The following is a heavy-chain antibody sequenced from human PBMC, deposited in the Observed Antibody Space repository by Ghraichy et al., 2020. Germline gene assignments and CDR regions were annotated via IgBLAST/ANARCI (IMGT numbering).Heavy chain of an antibody. D-gene: IGHD3-10*01. CDR1: GFIFSDYS. CDR3: AREKQSIIRGLLPTNFDF. V-gene: IGHV3-48*02. J-gene: IGHJ4*02. Sequence: GGSLRLSCAASGFIFSDYSMNWVRPAPGKGLEWVSYISSSSGTIYYGDSVKGRFTISRDNAKNSLYLRMNSLRDEDTAVYYCAREKQSIIRGLLPTNFDFWGLGTLVTVSS. CDR2: ISSSSGTI.